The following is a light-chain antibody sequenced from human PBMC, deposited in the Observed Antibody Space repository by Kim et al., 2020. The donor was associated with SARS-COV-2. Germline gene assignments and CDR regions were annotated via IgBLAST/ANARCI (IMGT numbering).Light chain of an antibody. CDR2: QDK. V-gene: IGLV3-1*01. CDR1: KLGDKF. Sequence: VSPGQTATITCSGDKLGDKFAYWYQQKPGQSPVLVIYQDKKRPSGIPERLSGSNSGNTATLTISGTQSVDETDYYCQAWDSSTAGVFGGGTQLTVL. CDR3: QAWDSSTAGV. J-gene: IGLJ2*01.